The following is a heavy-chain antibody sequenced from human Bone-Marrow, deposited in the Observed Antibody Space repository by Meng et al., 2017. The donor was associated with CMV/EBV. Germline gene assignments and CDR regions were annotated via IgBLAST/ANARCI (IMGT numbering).Heavy chain of an antibody. CDR1: GFTFSSYA. CDR3: TRYTSWSSSY. Sequence: GGSLRLSCAASGFTFSSYAMHWVRQAPGKGLEWVAIISYDGSNKYYADSVKGRFTVSRDTSKNTLYLQMNGLIDEDTAVYYCTRYTSWSSSYWGQGTRVTVSS. CDR2: ISYDGSNK. J-gene: IGHJ4*02. V-gene: IGHV3-30*14. D-gene: IGHD6-6*01.